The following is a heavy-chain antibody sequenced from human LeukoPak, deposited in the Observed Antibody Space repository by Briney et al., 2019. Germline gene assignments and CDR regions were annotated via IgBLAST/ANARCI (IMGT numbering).Heavy chain of an antibody. Sequence: ASVKVSCKASGGTFSSYGISWVRQAPGQGLEWMGRIIPILDIANPAQKFQGRVTITADKSTSTAYMELSSLRSEDTALYYCARDWSLDTSGPFAYWGQGTLVTVSS. CDR2: IIPILDIA. CDR1: GGTFSSYG. V-gene: IGHV1-69*04. J-gene: IGHJ4*02. D-gene: IGHD3-22*01. CDR3: ARDWSLDTSGPFAY.